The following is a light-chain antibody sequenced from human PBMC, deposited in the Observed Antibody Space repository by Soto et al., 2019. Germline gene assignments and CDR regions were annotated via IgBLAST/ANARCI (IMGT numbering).Light chain of an antibody. CDR2: DVS. CDR1: SSDVGRYNY. CDR3: SSFTSSSTVV. V-gene: IGLV2-14*01. Sequence: QSVLAQPASVSGSPGQSITISCTGTSSDVGRYNYVSWFQQHPGKAPKLMIFDVSNWPSGVSDRFSGSKSGNTDSLTISGLQAEDEADYYCSSFTSSSTVVFGTGTKLTVL. J-gene: IGLJ1*01.